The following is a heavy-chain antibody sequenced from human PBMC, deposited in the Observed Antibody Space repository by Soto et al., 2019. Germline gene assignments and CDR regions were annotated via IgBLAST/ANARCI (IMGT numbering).Heavy chain of an antibody. J-gene: IGHJ5*02. CDR3: AREPTTIFGVVLDFDP. Sequence: GGSLRLSCAASGFTLSSYEMNWVRQAPGKGLEWVSYISSSGSTIYYADSVKGRFTISRDNAKNSLYLQMNSLRAEDTAVYYCAREPTTIFGVVLDFDPWGQGTLVTVSS. CDR2: ISSSGSTI. V-gene: IGHV3-48*03. CDR1: GFTLSSYE. D-gene: IGHD3-3*01.